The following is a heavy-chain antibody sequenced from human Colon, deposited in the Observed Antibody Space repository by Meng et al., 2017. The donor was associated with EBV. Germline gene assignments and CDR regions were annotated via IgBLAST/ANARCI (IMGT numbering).Heavy chain of an antibody. CDR1: GGSISTSDW. J-gene: IGHJ4*02. Sequence: VQRKESGPGLVAPSGTLSLTCAVSGGSISTSDWWSWVRQPPGKGLEWIGEIYRGGGTNYNPSFKSRVTISVDTSNNHFSLKLSYVTAADTAVYYCARVRVIPAAVGFDYWGQGTLVTVSS. V-gene: IGHV4-4*02. D-gene: IGHD2-2*01. CDR2: IYRGGGT. CDR3: ARVRVIPAAVGFDY.